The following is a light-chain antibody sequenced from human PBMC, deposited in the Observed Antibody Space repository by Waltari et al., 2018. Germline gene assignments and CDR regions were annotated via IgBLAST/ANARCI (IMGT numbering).Light chain of an antibody. CDR3: AAYAGANTL. CDR2: EVN. J-gene: IGLJ1*01. Sequence: QSALTQPPSASGSPGQSVTISCTGTSTDIGRYGYVSWYRQYPGRAPKLMIYEVNKRPAGVPDRFSGSKSGDTASLTVSGLQAEDEADYYCAAYAGANTLFGTGTEVTVL. CDR1: STDIGRYGY. V-gene: IGLV2-8*01.